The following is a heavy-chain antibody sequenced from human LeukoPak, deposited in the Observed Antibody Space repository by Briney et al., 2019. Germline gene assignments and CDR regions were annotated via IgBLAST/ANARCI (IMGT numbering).Heavy chain of an antibody. CDR3: ARDLYYYDSSGYRRFDP. J-gene: IGHJ5*02. V-gene: IGHV4-59*01. Sequence: PSETLSLTCTVSGGSISSYYWGWIRQPPGKGLEWIGYIHYSGSTNYNPSLKSRVTISVDTSKNQFSLKLSSVTAADTAVYYCARDLYYYDSSGYRRFDPWGQGTLVTVSS. CDR1: GGSISSYY. CDR2: IHYSGST. D-gene: IGHD3-22*01.